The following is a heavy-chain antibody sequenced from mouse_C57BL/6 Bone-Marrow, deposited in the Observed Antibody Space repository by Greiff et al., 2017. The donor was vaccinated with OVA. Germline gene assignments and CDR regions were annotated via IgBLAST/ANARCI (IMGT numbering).Heavy chain of an antibody. V-gene: IGHV1-55*01. J-gene: IGHJ2*01. D-gene: IGHD6-1*01. Sequence: QVQLQQPGAELVKPGASVKMSCKASGYTFTSYWITWVKQRPGQGLEWIGDIYPGSGSTNYNEKFKSKATLTLDTSSSTAYMQLSSLTSEDSAVYYCARSLLYYWGPGTTLTVSS. CDR1: GYTFTSYW. CDR2: IYPGSGST. CDR3: ARSLLYY.